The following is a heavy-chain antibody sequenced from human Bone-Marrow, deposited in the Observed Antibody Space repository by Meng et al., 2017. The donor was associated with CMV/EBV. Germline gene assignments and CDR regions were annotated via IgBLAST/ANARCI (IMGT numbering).Heavy chain of an antibody. V-gene: IGHV1-69*12. Sequence: HVLWVSCGAGLKKPGSSVQVSCKVSGCTFVRYAISWVQSAHGQGVEWMGGIIPIFGTAHYAQKFQGRVTITADEAPSTAYMELSSLRSEETAVYYCAWGGRWYRFDYWGQGTLVTVSS. CDR2: IIPIFGTA. CDR1: GCTFVRYA. CDR3: AWGGRWYRFDY. D-gene: IGHD3-16*01. J-gene: IGHJ4*02.